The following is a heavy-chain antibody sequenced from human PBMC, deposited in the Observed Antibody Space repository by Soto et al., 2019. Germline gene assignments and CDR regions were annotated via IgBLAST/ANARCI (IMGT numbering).Heavy chain of an antibody. V-gene: IGHV4-34*01. CDR1: GRSFSGYY. Sequence: SETLSLTCAVFGRSFSGYYWGWIRQPPGKGLEWIGEINHGGSTNYNPSLKSRGTISVDTSKNQFSLKLTSVTAADTAVYYCARDKITGLFDYWGQGTLGTVAS. D-gene: IGHD2-8*02. J-gene: IGHJ4*02. CDR2: INHGGST. CDR3: ARDKITGLFDY.